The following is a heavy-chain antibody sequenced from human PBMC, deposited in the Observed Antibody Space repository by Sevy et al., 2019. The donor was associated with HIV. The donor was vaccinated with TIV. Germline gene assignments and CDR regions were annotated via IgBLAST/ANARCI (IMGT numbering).Heavy chain of an antibody. CDR2: ISGSGGST. Sequence: GGSLRLSCAASGFTFSSYAMSWVRQAPGKGLEWVSAISGSGGSTYYADSVKGRFTISRDNSKNTLYLQMNSLRAEDTAVYYCAKVPAHGYYYYYRMDVWGQGTTVTVSS. CDR1: GFTFSSYA. CDR3: AKVPAHGYYYYYRMDV. V-gene: IGHV3-23*01. J-gene: IGHJ6*01.